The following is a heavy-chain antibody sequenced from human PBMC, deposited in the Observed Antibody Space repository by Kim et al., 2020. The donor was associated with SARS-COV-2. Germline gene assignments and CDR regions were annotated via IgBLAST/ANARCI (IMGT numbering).Heavy chain of an antibody. D-gene: IGHD6-19*01. J-gene: IGHJ4*02. Sequence: NSVRGPFTISRDNAKNSLFLQMNSLRADDTAVYYCVRELAVAGTGNCDNWGQGTLVTVSS. V-gene: IGHV3-21*01. CDR3: VRELAVAGTGNCDN.